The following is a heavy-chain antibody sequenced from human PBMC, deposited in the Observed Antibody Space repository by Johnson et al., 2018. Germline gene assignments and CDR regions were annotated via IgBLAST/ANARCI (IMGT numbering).Heavy chain of an antibody. V-gene: IGHV3-49*03. CDR3: SRVRSRNAAEYFQH. CDR1: GFTSGDYA. CDR2: IRSKAYGGTT. Sequence: VQLVQSGGGLVQPGRSLRLSCTASGFTSGDYAMSWFRQAPGKGLEWLCFIRSKAYGGTTEYAASVKGRFTISRDDSKSIAYRQRNSLKTEDTAGYYCSRVRSRNAAEYFQHWGQGTLVTVSS. J-gene: IGHJ1*01.